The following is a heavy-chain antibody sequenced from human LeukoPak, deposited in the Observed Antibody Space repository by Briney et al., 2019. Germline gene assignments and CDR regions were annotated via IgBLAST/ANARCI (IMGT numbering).Heavy chain of an antibody. Sequence: ASVKVSCKASGYTFTSYAMHWVRQAPGQGLEWMGWISAYNGNTNYAQKLQGRVTMTTDTSTSTAYMELRSLRSDDTAVYYCARDPLVVVAATYYYYYGMDVWGQGTTVTVSS. D-gene: IGHD2-15*01. CDR2: ISAYNGNT. V-gene: IGHV1-18*01. CDR3: ARDPLVVVAATYYYYYGMDV. CDR1: GYTFTSYA. J-gene: IGHJ6*02.